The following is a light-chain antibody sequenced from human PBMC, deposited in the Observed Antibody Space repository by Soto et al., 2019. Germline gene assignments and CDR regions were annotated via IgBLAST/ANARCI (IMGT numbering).Light chain of an antibody. CDR3: MQALQTPQLT. Sequence: DIVMTQSPLSLPVTPGEPASISCRSSQSLLHSNGYNYLDWYLQKPGQSPQLLIYLGSNRASGATDRFSGSVSGRDFTLKIRRVEDEDVGVYYCMQALQTPQLTFGGGTKVEIK. CDR1: QSLLHSNGYNY. V-gene: IGKV2-28*01. CDR2: LGS. J-gene: IGKJ4*01.